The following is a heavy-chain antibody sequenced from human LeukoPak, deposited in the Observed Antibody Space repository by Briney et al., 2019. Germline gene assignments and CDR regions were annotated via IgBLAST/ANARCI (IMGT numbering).Heavy chain of an antibody. J-gene: IGHJ3*02. CDR2: IIPIFGTA. CDR3: ARQFWSGYYAALDI. V-gene: IGHV1-69*05. CDR1: GGTFSSYA. Sequence: AASVKVSCKASGGTFSSYAISWVRQAPGQGLEWMGGIIPIFGTANYAQKFQGRVTITTDESTGTAYMDLSSLTSDDTAIYYCARQFWSGYYAALDIWGQGTLVTVSS. D-gene: IGHD3-3*01.